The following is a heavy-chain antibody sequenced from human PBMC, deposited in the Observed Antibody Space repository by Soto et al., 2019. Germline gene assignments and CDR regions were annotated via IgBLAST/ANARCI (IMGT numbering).Heavy chain of an antibody. CDR3: ATQTRDYDILTGYYRSPYYYYGMDV. D-gene: IGHD3-9*01. Sequence: PGGSLRLSCAASGFTFSGYWMSWVRQAPGKGLEWVANIKQDGSEQFYVDSVKGRFTISRDNAKNSLYLQMNSLRAEDTAVYYCATQTRDYDILTGYYRSPYYYYGMDVWGQGTTVTVSS. V-gene: IGHV3-7*02. J-gene: IGHJ6*02. CDR2: IKQDGSEQ. CDR1: GFTFSGYW.